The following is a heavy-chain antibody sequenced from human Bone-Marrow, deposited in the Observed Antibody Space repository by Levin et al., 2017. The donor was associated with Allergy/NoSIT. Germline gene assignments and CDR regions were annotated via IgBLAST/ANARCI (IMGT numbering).Heavy chain of an antibody. CDR2: MNPNSGNT. J-gene: IGHJ5*02. Sequence: GESLKVSCKASGYTFTSYDINWVRQATGQGLEWMGWMNPNSGNTGYAQKFQGRVTMTRNTSISTAYMELSSLRSEDTAVYYCARKRYCSGGSCYQRRYNWFDPWGQGTLVTVSS. V-gene: IGHV1-8*01. CDR3: ARKRYCSGGSCYQRRYNWFDP. CDR1: GYTFTSYD. D-gene: IGHD2-15*01.